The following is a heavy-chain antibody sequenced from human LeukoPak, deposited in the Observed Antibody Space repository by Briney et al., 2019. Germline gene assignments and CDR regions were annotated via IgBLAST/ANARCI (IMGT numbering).Heavy chain of an antibody. Sequence: PSETLSLTCTVSGGSISSGGYYWSWIRQHPGKGLEWIGSIYYSGSTYYNPSLKSRVTISVDTSKNQFSLKLSSVTAADTAVYYCARHSESYSYGYSYAFDIWGQGTMVTVSS. CDR2: IYYSGST. CDR3: ARHSESYSYGYSYAFDI. CDR1: GGSISSGGYY. D-gene: IGHD5-18*01. V-gene: IGHV4-39*01. J-gene: IGHJ3*02.